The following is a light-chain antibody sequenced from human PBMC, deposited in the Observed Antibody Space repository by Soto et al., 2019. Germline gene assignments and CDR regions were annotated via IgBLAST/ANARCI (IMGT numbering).Light chain of an antibody. V-gene: IGKV1-5*03. CDR2: KAS. Sequence: DIQMTQSPSTLSASVGDRVTITCRASQSISSWLAWYQQKPGKAPKLLIYKASSLESGVPSRFSGSGSGTEFTLTISSLEPEDFAVYYCQQRSDWRWLTFGGGTKVEIK. CDR1: QSISSW. J-gene: IGKJ4*01. CDR3: QQRSDWRWLT.